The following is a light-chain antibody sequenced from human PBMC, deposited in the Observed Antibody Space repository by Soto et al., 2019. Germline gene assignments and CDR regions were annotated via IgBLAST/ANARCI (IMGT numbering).Light chain of an antibody. Sequence: PGERVTLSCRASQSVSSSYLTWYQQKPGQAPRLLIYGASTRATGIPARFSGSGSGTDFTLTISSLQPEDFAVYYCQQDYNFFGGGTKVAIK. CDR3: QQDYNF. J-gene: IGKJ4*01. V-gene: IGKV3D-7*01. CDR2: GAS. CDR1: QSVSSSY.